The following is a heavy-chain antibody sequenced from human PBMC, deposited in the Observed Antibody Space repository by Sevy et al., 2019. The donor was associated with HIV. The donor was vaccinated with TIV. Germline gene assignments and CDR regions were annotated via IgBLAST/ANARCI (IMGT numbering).Heavy chain of an antibody. V-gene: IGHV3-15*01. J-gene: IGHJ5*02. CDR1: GFTFSNAW. CDR2: IKSKTDGGTT. Sequence: GGSLRLSCAASGFTFSNAWMSWVRQAPGKGLEWVGRIKSKTDGGTTDYAAPVKGRFTISRDDSKNTLYLQMNSLKTEDTAVCYCTTDPIPYYGSGSYYTTWFDPWGQGTLVTVSS. CDR3: TTDPIPYYGSGSYYTTWFDP. D-gene: IGHD3-10*01.